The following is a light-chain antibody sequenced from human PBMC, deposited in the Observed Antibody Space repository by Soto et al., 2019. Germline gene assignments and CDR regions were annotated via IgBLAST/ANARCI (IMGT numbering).Light chain of an antibody. CDR1: SSNIGSNT. V-gene: IGLV1-44*01. J-gene: IGLJ1*01. CDR2: GNN. CDR3: SSYAGANIYV. Sequence: QSVLTQPPSASGTPGQRVTISCSGSSSNIGSNTVNWYQQLPGTAPKLLIYGNNQRPSGVPDRFSGSKSGTSASLAISGLQSEDEADYYCSSYAGANIYVFGGGPGHRP.